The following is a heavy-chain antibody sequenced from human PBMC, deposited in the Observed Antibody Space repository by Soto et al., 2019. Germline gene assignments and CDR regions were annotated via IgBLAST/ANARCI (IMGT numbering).Heavy chain of an antibody. V-gene: IGHV3-30*18. D-gene: IGHD1-26*01. CDR1: GFRFTTYV. CDR3: AKGLLAIVGTTLPRDAFNI. J-gene: IGHJ3*02. CDR2: ISHDGSYK. Sequence: GGSLNLSCTASGFRFTTYVMHWVRPDPGKGLEWVAVISHDGSYKYYGDAVKGRFTISRDTSKNAVYLEMNSLGPEDTAVYYCAKGLLAIVGTTLPRDAFNIWGQGTMVNVSS.